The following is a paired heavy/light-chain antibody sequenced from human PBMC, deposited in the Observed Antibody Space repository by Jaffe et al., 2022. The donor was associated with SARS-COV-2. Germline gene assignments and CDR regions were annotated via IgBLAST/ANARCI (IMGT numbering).Light chain of an antibody. CDR3: QQYYSTPWT. V-gene: IGKV4-1*01. CDR2: WAS. J-gene: IGKJ1*01. Sequence: DIVMTQSPDSLAVSLGERATINCKSSQSVLYSSNNKNYFGWYQQKPGQPPKLLIHWASTRESGVPDRFSGSGSGTDFTLTISSLQAEDVAVYYCQQYYSTPWTFGQGTKVEIK. CDR1: QSVLYSSNNKNY.
Heavy chain of an antibody. CDR1: GLSLTTSGVG. J-gene: IGHJ4*02. V-gene: IGHV2-5*02. D-gene: IGHD2-15*01. CDR2: IYWDDDK. CDR3: AVGVAATPTLLY. Sequence: QITLKESGPTLVKPTQTLTLTCTLSGLSLTTSGVGVGWIRQPPGKALEWLALIYWDDDKRYSPSLKSRLTITKDTSENQVVLTMTNMDPVDTATYYCAVGVAATPTLLYWGQGTLVTVSS.